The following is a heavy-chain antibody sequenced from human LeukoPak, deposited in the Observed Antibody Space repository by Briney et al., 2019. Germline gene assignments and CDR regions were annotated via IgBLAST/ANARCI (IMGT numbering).Heavy chain of an antibody. J-gene: IGHJ3*02. Sequence: ASVKVSCKASGYTFTGYYMHWVRQAPGQGLEWMGWINPNSGGTNYAQKFQGRVTMTRDTSISTAYMELSSLRSEDTAVYYCARGHDSATDDAFDIWGQGTMVTVSS. CDR3: ARGHDSATDDAFDI. D-gene: IGHD3-3*01. CDR1: GYTFTGYY. CDR2: INPNSGGT. V-gene: IGHV1-2*02.